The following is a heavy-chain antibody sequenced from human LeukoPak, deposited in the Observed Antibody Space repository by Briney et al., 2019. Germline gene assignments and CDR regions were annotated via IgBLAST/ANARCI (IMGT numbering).Heavy chain of an antibody. Sequence: SVTVSCKASGGTFSSYAISWVRQAPGQGLEWMGGIIPIFGTANYAQKFQGRVTITADESTSTAYMELSSLRSEDTAVYYCARDGPAAAGGSVDYWGQGTLVTVSS. D-gene: IGHD6-13*01. V-gene: IGHV1-69*13. CDR2: IIPIFGTA. CDR3: ARDGPAAAGGSVDY. J-gene: IGHJ4*02. CDR1: GGTFSSYA.